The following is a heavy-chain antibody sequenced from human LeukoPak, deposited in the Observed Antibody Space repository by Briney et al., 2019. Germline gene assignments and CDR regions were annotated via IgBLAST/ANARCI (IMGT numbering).Heavy chain of an antibody. D-gene: IGHD6-13*01. Sequence: GGSLRLSCAASGLTARSSYMGWVRQAPGKGLEWVSVIHSGGNTYYVDSVKGRFTISRDNSRNTMDLQMNSLRAEDTAVYYCARCDTSRWNGIDFWGQGTLVTVSS. CDR1: GLTARSSY. CDR2: IHSGGNT. V-gene: IGHV3-53*01. CDR3: ARCDTSRWNGIDF. J-gene: IGHJ4*02.